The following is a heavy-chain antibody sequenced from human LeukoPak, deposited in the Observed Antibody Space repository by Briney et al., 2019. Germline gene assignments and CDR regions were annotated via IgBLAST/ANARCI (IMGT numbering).Heavy chain of an antibody. V-gene: IGHV3-66*01. CDR3: ASRTTVTDADGFDI. D-gene: IGHD4-17*01. J-gene: IGHJ3*02. CDR2: ICSGGST. Sequence: PGGSLRLSCAASEFTVNSNYMIWVRQAPGKGLEWVSLICSGGSTYNADSVKDRFTISRDNSKNTVYLQMNSLRAEDTAVYYCASRTTVTDADGFDIWGQGTMVTVSS. CDR1: EFTVNSNY.